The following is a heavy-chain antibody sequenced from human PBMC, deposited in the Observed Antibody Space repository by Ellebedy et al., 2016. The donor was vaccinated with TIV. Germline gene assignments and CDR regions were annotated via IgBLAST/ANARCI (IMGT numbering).Heavy chain of an antibody. CDR3: ARGTGSDQLRFGMDV. V-gene: IGHV3-74*01. J-gene: IGHJ6*02. CDR1: GFTFSNYW. CDR2: IKSDGSDT. D-gene: IGHD3/OR15-3a*01. Sequence: GGSLRLSXAASGFTFSNYWMHWVRQAPGKGLVWVSRIKSDGSDTNYADSVKGRFTISRDNAKNTMYPQMNSLRAEDTAVYYCARGTGSDQLRFGMDVWGQGTTVTVS.